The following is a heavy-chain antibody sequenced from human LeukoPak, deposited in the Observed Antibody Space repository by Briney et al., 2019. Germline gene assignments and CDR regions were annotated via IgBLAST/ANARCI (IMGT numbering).Heavy chain of an antibody. V-gene: IGHV3-33*01. CDR2: IWYDGSNK. Sequence: GGSLRLSCAASGFTFSSYGMHWVRQAPGKGLEWVAVIWYDGSNKYYADSVKGRFTISRDNSKNTLYLQMNSLRAEDTAVYYRARESVEQWLVEFHWFDPWGQGTLVTVSS. D-gene: IGHD6-19*01. J-gene: IGHJ5*02. CDR1: GFTFSSYG. CDR3: ARESVEQWLVEFHWFDP.